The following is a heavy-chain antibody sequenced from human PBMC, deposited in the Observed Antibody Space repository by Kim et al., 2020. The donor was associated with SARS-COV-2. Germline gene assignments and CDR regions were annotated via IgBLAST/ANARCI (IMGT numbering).Heavy chain of an antibody. V-gene: IGHV5-10-1*01. CDR3: ARLRKVGPYGMDV. J-gene: IGHJ6*02. D-gene: IGHD1-26*01. Sequence: CSPSFQGHVTISADKSISTAYLQWSSLKASNTAMYYCARLRKVGPYGMDVWGQGTTVTVSS.